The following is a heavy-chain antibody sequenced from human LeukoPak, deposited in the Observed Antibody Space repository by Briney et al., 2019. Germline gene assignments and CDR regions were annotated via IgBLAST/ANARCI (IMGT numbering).Heavy chain of an antibody. V-gene: IGHV1-8*01. D-gene: IGHD2-8*01. J-gene: IGHJ4*02. CDR1: GYTFSNFD. CDR3: ARNGGLADW. CDR2: MNPNSGNT. Sequence: ASVKVSCKASGYTFSNFDISWVRQATGQGLEWMGWMNPNSGNTGYAGKFQGSITMTRDTSINIAYMELSSLTSEDTAVYYCARNGGLADWWGQGTLVTVSS.